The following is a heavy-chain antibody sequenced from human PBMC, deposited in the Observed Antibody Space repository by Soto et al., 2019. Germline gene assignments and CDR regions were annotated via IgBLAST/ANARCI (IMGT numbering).Heavy chain of an antibody. V-gene: IGHV3-48*01. CDR1: GFTFSTYS. D-gene: IGHD2-15*01. Sequence: GGSLRLSCAPSGFTFSTYSMNWVRQAPGKGLEWVSYISSGSSTIYYADSVKGRFTISRDNAKNSLYLQMNSLRAEDTAVYYCAREAYCSGGSCYPDAFEIWGQGTMVTGSS. J-gene: IGHJ3*02. CDR2: ISSGSSTI. CDR3: AREAYCSGGSCYPDAFEI.